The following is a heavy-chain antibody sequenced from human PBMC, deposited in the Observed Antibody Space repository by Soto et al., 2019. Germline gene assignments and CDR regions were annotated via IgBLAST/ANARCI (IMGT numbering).Heavy chain of an antibody. Sequence: PGGSLRLSCAASGFIFSSYAMSWVRQAPGKGLEWVSAISGSGGSTYYADSMKGRFTISRDNSKNTLYLQMNSLRAEDTSVYYCARDRALYYYDSSGYYDYWGQGTLVTVSS. CDR1: GFIFSSYA. V-gene: IGHV3-23*01. J-gene: IGHJ4*02. CDR2: ISGSGGST. CDR3: ARDRALYYYDSSGYYDY. D-gene: IGHD3-22*01.